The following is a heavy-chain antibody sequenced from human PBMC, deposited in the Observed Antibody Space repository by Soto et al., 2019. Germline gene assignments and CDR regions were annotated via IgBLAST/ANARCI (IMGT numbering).Heavy chain of an antibody. CDR2: ISYDGSNK. J-gene: IGHJ4*02. V-gene: IGHV3-30-3*01. CDR1: GFTFSSYA. D-gene: IGHD3-3*01. Sequence: QVQLVESGGGVVQPGRSLRLSCAASGFTFSSYARHWVRQAPGKGLEWVAVISYDGSNKYYADSVKGRFTISRDNSKNTLYLQMNSLRAEDTAVYYCARDKRDLRFLEWSYYFDFWGQGTLVTVSS. CDR3: ARDKRDLRFLEWSYYFDF.